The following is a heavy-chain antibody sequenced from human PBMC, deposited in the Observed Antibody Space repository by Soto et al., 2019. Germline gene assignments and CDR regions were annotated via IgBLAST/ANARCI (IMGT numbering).Heavy chain of an antibody. D-gene: IGHD3-10*01. CDR1: GGTLSDHG. J-gene: IGHJ3*02. CDR3: ARGVYGSGNYYTGPSAFDI. V-gene: IGHV1-69*06. CDR2: TIPVFNTA. Sequence: QVQLEQSGAEVKKPGSSVKVSCKASGGTLSDHGVAWLRQAPGQGLEWMGGTIPVFNTAKYAQKFQGRVTVTADKFTNIAHMELSSLRSEDTAFYFCARGVYGSGNYYTGPSAFDIWGQGTMVIVSS.